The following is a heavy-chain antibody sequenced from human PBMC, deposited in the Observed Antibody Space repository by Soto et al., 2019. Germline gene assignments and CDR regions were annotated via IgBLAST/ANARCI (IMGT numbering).Heavy chain of an antibody. V-gene: IGHV5-51*01. CDR3: ASSGRIQNYYYGMDV. Sequence: PGESLKISCKGSGYSFTSYWIGWVRQMPGKGLEWMGIIYPGDSNTRYSPSFQGQVTISADKSISTAYLQWSSLKASDTAMYYCASSGRIQNYYYGMDVWGQGTTVTVSS. CDR2: IYPGDSNT. CDR1: GYSFTSYW. J-gene: IGHJ6*02. D-gene: IGHD5-18*01.